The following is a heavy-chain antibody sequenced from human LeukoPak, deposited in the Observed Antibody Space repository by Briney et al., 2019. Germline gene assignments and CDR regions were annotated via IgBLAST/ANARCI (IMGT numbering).Heavy chain of an antibody. D-gene: IGHD3-3*01. CDR2: IYYSGST. Sequence: SETLSLTCAVYGGSFSGYYWSWIRQPPGKGLEWIGSIYYSGSTYYNPSLKSRVTISVDTSKNQFSLKLSSVTAADTAVYYCARRAYDFSKQNWFDPWGQGTLVTVSS. CDR1: GGSFSGYY. CDR3: ARRAYDFSKQNWFDP. V-gene: IGHV4-34*01. J-gene: IGHJ5*02.